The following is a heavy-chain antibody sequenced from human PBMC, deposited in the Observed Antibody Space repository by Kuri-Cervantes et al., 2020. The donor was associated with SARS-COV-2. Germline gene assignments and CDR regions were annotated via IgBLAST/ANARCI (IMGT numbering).Heavy chain of an antibody. Sequence: SETLSLTCTVSGGSISSSSYYWGWIRQPPGKGLEWIGSIYYSGSTYYNPSLKSRVTISVGTSKNQFSLKLSSVTAADTAVYYCAALTIFGVGNAFDIWGQGTMVTVS. CDR2: IYYSGST. V-gene: IGHV4-39*01. D-gene: IGHD3-3*01. CDR1: GGSISSSSYY. J-gene: IGHJ3*02. CDR3: AALTIFGVGNAFDI.